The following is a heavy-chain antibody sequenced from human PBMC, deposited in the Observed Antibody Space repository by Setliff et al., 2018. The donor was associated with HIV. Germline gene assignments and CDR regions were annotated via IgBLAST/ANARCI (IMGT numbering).Heavy chain of an antibody. CDR3: ATFYKLTGTTSFDF. D-gene: IGHD1-7*01. Sequence: ASVKVSCKVSGYTLRELSIHRVRQPPGQGLEWMGGFDPEKGETIYAQKFQDRVTMTEDTSTDTTHMEVRGLRSEDTAIYYCATFYKLTGTTSFDFWGQETLVTVSS. J-gene: IGHJ4*02. CDR2: FDPEKGET. V-gene: IGHV1-24*01. CDR1: GYTLRELS.